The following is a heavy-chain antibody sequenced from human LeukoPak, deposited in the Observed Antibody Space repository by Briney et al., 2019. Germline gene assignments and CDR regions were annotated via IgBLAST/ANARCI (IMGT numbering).Heavy chain of an antibody. CDR3: ATGLPAAKDADAFDV. CDR2: XXTEDGET. CDR1: GYTLTELS. D-gene: IGHD2-2*01. V-gene: IGHV1-24*01. J-gene: IGHJ3*01. Sequence: ASVKVSCKVSGYTLTELSMHWVRQAPGKGLEXXXXXXTEDGETIYAQKFQGRVTTTEDTSTVTAYMELSSLRSEDTAVYYCATGLPAAKDADAFDVWGQGTMVTVSS.